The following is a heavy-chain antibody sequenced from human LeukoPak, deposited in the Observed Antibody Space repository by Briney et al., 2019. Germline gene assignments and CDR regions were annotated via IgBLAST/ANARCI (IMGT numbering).Heavy chain of an antibody. CDR1: GGSISSYC. D-gene: IGHD3-9*01. V-gene: IGHV4-59*01. Sequence: SETLSLTCTVSGGSISSYCWSWIRQPPGKGLEWIGYIYYSGSTNYSPSLKSRVTISVDTSKNQFSLKLSSVTAADTAVYYCARVNDILTGYSFDYWGQGTLVTVSS. CDR3: ARVNDILTGYSFDY. J-gene: IGHJ4*02. CDR2: IYYSGST.